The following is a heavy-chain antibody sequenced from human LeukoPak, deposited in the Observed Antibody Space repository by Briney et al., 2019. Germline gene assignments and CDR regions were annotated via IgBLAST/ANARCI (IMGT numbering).Heavy chain of an antibody. D-gene: IGHD3-16*01. CDR1: GFTFSSYW. V-gene: IGHV3-74*01. CDR3: ARDRPNYAFDY. CDR2: INSDGSST. J-gene: IGHJ4*02. Sequence: GGSLRLSCAASGFTFSSYWMHWGRQGPGKGLVWVSCINSDGSSTRYADSVKGRFTISTDNTKNTLFLQMNSLRAEDTAVYYCARDRPNYAFDYWGQGTLVTVSS.